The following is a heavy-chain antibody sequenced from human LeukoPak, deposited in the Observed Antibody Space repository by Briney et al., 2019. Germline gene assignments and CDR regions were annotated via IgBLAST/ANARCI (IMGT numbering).Heavy chain of an antibody. D-gene: IGHD6-6*01. J-gene: IGHJ4*02. CDR1: GFTFSSYA. CDR2: ISGSGGST. V-gene: IGHV3-23*01. Sequence: GGSLRLSCAASGFTFSSYAMSRVRQAPGKGLEWVSAISGSGGSTYYADSVKGRFTISRDNSKNTLYLQMNSLRAEDTAVYYCAKSPGGWDSSRPFDYWGQGTLVTVSS. CDR3: AKSPGGWDSSRPFDY.